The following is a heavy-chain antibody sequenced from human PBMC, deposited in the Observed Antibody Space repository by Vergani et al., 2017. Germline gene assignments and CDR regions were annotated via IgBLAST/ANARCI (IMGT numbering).Heavy chain of an antibody. CDR1: GFTFSSYA. D-gene: IGHD3-10*01. CDR3: TTDYYGSGSRYYYDYGMDV. J-gene: IGHJ6*02. Sequence: EVQLLESGGGLVQPGGSLRLSCAASGFTFSSYAMSWVRQAPGKGLEWVGRIKSKTDGGTTDYAAPVKGRFTISRDDSKNTLYLQMNSLKTEDTAVYYCTTDYYGSGSRYYYDYGMDVWGQGTTVTVSS. V-gene: IGHV3-15*01. CDR2: IKSKTDGGTT.